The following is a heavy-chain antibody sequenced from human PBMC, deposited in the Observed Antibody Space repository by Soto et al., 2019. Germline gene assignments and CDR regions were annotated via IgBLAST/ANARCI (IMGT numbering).Heavy chain of an antibody. CDR3: ARAAEDYGGNSAEYFQH. Sequence: SETLSLTCTVSGGSISSGGYYWSWIRQHPGKGLEWIGYIYYSGSTYYNPSLKSRVTISVDTSKNQFSLKLSSVTAADTAVYYCARAAEDYGGNSAEYFQHWGQGTLVTVSS. CDR2: IYYSGST. V-gene: IGHV4-31*03. CDR1: GGSISSGGYY. D-gene: IGHD4-17*01. J-gene: IGHJ1*01.